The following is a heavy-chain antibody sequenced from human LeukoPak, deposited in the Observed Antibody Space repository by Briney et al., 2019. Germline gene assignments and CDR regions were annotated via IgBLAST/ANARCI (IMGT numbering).Heavy chain of an antibody. CDR3: ASHSRYSGSYSDY. J-gene: IGHJ4*02. CDR1: GGSFSGYY. D-gene: IGHD1-26*01. V-gene: IGHV4-34*01. Sequence: SETLSLTCAVYGGSFSGYYWSWIRQPPGKGLEWIGEINHSGSTNYNPSLKSRVTISVDTSKNQFFLKLSSVTAADTAVYYCASHSRYSGSYSDYWGQGTLVTVSS. CDR2: INHSGST.